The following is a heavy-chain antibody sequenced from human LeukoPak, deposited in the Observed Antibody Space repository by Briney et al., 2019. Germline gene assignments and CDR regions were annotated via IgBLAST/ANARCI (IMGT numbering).Heavy chain of an antibody. CDR2: ISSSSSHI. CDR3: ARVLEAASFDY. J-gene: IGHJ4*02. V-gene: IGHV3-21*01. D-gene: IGHD6-13*01. CDR1: GFTFSSYG. Sequence: GGSLRLSCAASGFTFSSYGMNWVRQAPGKGLEWVSSISSSSSHIYYADSVKGRFTMSRDNAKNSLYLQMNSLRADDTAVHYCARVLEAASFDYWGQGSPVTVSS.